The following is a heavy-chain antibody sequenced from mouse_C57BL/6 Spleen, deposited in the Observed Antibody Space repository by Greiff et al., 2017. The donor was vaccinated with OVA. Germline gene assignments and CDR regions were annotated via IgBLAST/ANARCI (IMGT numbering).Heavy chain of an antibody. J-gene: IGHJ2*01. Sequence: EVKLVESGGGLVQPGGSLKLSCAASGFTFSDYYMYWVRQTPEKRLEWVAYISNGGGSTYYPDTVKGRFTISRDNAKNTLYLQMSRLKSEDTAMYYCARHVRGYCDYWGQGTTLTVSS. CDR3: ARHVRGYCDY. CDR1: GFTFSDYY. V-gene: IGHV5-12*01. CDR2: ISNGGGST.